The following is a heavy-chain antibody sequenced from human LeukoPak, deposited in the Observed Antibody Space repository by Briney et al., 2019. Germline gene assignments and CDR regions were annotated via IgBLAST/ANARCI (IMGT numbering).Heavy chain of an antibody. J-gene: IGHJ2*01. CDR2: ISGSGGGT. Sequence: GGSLRLSCAASGFTFSSHGMSWVRQAPGKGLEWVSGISGSGGGTFYADSVRGRFTISRDNSKNTVYLQMNSLRAEDTAVYYCAKGGGDYPYWYFDLWGRGTLVTVSS. CDR3: AKGGGDYPYWYFDL. CDR1: GFTFSSHG. D-gene: IGHD4-17*01. V-gene: IGHV3-23*01.